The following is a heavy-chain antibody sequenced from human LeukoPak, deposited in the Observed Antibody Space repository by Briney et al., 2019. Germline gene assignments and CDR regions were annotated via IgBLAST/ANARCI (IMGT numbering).Heavy chain of an antibody. D-gene: IGHD5-24*01. Sequence: GGSLRLSCAGSGSTFSSYGMHWVRQAPGKGLEWVAFIRYDGSNKYYADSVKGRFTISRDNSKNTLYLQMNSLRAEDTAVYYCARWLQFSLDYWGQGTLVTVSS. J-gene: IGHJ4*02. CDR2: IRYDGSNK. CDR3: ARWLQFSLDY. V-gene: IGHV3-30*02. CDR1: GSTFSSYG.